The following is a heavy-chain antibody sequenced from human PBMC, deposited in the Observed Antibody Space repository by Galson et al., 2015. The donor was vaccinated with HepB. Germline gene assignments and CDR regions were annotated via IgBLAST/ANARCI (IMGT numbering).Heavy chain of an antibody. CDR2: VTSGGDKT. Sequence: SLRLSCAASGFTFNSYAMAWVRQAPGKGLEWVSVVTSGGDKTIYAESVTGRFIVSRDNFRNTFYLQTSSLRADDTAVYYCVTTVRGINYWGQGTLLTVSS. J-gene: IGHJ4*02. CDR1: GFTFNSYA. CDR3: VTTVRGINY. V-gene: IGHV3-23*01. D-gene: IGHD3-10*01.